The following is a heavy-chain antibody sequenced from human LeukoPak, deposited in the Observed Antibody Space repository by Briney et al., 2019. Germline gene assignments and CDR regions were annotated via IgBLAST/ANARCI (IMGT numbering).Heavy chain of an antibody. Sequence: SQTLSLTCTVSGGSISGGGYYWSWIRQPPGKGLEWIGNIDYSGSTIYNPALKSRVTMSVDTSKNQFSLNLTSVTAADTAVYYCAREGKLTGYFGGLGFNYWGQGILVTVSS. CDR2: IDYSGST. D-gene: IGHD6-19*01. V-gene: IGHV4-61*08. CDR1: GGSISGGGYY. J-gene: IGHJ4*02. CDR3: AREGKLTGYFGGLGFNY.